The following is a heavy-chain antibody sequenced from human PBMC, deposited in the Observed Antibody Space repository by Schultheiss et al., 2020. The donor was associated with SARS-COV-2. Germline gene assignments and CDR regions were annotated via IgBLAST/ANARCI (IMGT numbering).Heavy chain of an antibody. V-gene: IGHV1-2*04. CDR1: GYSFTGYY. CDR3: ARESVAGADDY. D-gene: IGHD6-19*01. J-gene: IGHJ4*02. CDR2: INPNSGGT. Sequence: ASVKVSCKASGYSFTGYYIHWVRQAPGQGLEWMGWINPNSGGTKYAQRFQGWVTMTRDTSISTAYMELSRLRSDDTAVYFCARESVAGADDYWGQGTLVTVSS.